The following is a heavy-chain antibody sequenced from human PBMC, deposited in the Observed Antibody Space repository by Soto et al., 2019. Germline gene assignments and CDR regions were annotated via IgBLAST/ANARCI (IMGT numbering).Heavy chain of an antibody. CDR3: ARAGYSSGWYSSSWFDP. CDR1: GFTVSSNY. Sequence: GGSLRLSCAASGFTVSSNYMSWVRQAPGKGLEWVSVIYSGGSTYYADSVKGRFTISRHNSKNTLYLQMNSLRAEDTAVYYCARAGYSSGWYSSSWFDPWGQGTLVTVSS. D-gene: IGHD6-19*01. CDR2: IYSGGST. V-gene: IGHV3-53*04. J-gene: IGHJ5*02.